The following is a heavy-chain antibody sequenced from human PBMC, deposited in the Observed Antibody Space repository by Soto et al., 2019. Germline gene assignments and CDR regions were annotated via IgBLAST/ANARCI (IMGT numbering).Heavy chain of an antibody. J-gene: IGHJ6*02. CDR3: ARDPLSYCGGDSPPGDV. V-gene: IGHV3-30*03. CDR1: GFTFSSYG. CDR2: ISYDGKKK. Sequence: QVQLVESGGGVVQPGRSLRLSCAASGFTFSSYGFHWVRQAPGKGLEWVAVISYDGKKKYYSDSVKGRFTISRDNSKNTVYVQMNSVRTEDTAVYYCARDPLSYCGGDSPPGDVWGQGTTVTVSS. D-gene: IGHD2-21*02.